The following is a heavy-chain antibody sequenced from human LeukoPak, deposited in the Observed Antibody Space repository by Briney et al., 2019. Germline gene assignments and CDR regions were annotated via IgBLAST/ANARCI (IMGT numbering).Heavy chain of an antibody. CDR2: INWNGGST. V-gene: IGHV3-20*04. CDR3: ARALGYCSGGTCFYYYGMDV. D-gene: IGHD2-15*01. Sequence: RTGGSLRLSCAASGFTFDDYGMSWVRQAPGKGLEWVSGINWNGGSTGYADSVKGRFTISRDNAKNSLYLQMNSLRAEDTALYYCARALGYCSGGTCFYYYGMDVWGQGTTVTVS. J-gene: IGHJ6*02. CDR1: GFTFDDYG.